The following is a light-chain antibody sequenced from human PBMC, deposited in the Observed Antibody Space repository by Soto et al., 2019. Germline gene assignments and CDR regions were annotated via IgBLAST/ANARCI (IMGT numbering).Light chain of an antibody. CDR1: SSDVGGYDY. V-gene: IGLV2-14*03. CDR2: DVN. Sequence: QSALTQPASVSGSPGQSITISCTGTSSDVGGYDYVSWYQQHPGEAPKLIIYDVNNRPSGVSNRFSGSKSGNTASLTISGLQTEDEADYYCNSYRSSSIRYVFGTGTKLTVL. CDR3: NSYRSSSIRYV. J-gene: IGLJ1*01.